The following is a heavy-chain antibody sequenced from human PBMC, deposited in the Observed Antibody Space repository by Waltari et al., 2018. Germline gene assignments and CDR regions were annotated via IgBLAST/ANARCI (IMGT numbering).Heavy chain of an antibody. J-gene: IGHJ6*02. Sequence: EVQLVQSGAEVKKPGESLRISCKGSGYSFTSYWISWVRQMPGKGLEWVGRSDPSDSYPNYSPSFQGHVTISADKSISTAYLQWSSLKASDTAMYYCARAFWIRYGMDVWGQGTTVTVSS. D-gene: IGHD5-18*01. V-gene: IGHV5-10-1*03. CDR3: ARAFWIRYGMDV. CDR2: SDPSDSYP. CDR1: GYSFTSYW.